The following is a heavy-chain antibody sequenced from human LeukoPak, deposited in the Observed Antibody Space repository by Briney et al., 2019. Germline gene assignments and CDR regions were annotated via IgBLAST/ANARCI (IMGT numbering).Heavy chain of an antibody. Sequence: PGGSLRLSCAASGFTVSSNYMSWVRQAPGKGLEWVSVIYSGGSTYYADSVKGRFTISRDNSKNTLYLQMNSLRAEDTAVYYCARASYYYDSSGYFFSDYWGQGTLVTVSS. CDR3: ARASYYYDSSGYFFSDY. V-gene: IGHV3-66*01. CDR1: GFTVSSNY. D-gene: IGHD3-22*01. J-gene: IGHJ4*02. CDR2: IYSGGST.